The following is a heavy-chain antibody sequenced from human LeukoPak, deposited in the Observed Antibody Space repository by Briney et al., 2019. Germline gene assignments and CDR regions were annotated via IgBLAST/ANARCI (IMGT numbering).Heavy chain of an antibody. J-gene: IGHJ3*02. CDR1: GYTFTGYY. D-gene: IGHD2-21*02. CDR3: ARDPPDTVVTPHAFDI. V-gene: IGHV1-2*02. Sequence: ASVKVSCKASGYTFTGYYMHWVRQAPGQGLEWMGWINPNSGGTNYAQKFQGRVTMTRDTSISTAYMELSRLRSDDTAVYYCARDPPDTVVTPHAFDIWGQGTMVTVSS. CDR2: INPNSGGT.